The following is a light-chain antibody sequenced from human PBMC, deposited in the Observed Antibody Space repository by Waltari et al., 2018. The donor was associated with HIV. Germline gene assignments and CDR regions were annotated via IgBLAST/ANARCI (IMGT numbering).Light chain of an antibody. J-gene: IGLJ3*02. V-gene: IGLV2-8*01. CDR1: SSDLGCSNS. CDR3: NSYAGSNNWV. CDR2: EVN. Sequence: CALTVPPSASGSPGQPVPTPCPETSSDLGCSNSVSWYQQHPGKAPKLMIYEVNKRPSGCPDRFSGSKSANTASLTGSGLQADDEADYYCNSYAGSNNWVFGGGTKLTVL.